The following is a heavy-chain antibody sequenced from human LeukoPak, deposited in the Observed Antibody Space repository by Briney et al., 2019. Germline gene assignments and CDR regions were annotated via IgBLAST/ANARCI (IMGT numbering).Heavy chain of an antibody. CDR2: INHSGST. Sequence: SETLSLTCAVYGGSFSGYYWSWIRQPPGKGLEWIGEINHSGSTNYNPSLKSRVTISVDTSKNQFSLKLSSVTAADTAVYYCARGRANWGQGTLVTVSP. D-gene: IGHD3-10*01. V-gene: IGHV4-34*01. J-gene: IGHJ4*02. CDR1: GGSFSGYY. CDR3: ARGRAN.